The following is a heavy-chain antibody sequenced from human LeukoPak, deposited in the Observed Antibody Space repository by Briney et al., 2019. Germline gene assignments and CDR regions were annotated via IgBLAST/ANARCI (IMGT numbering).Heavy chain of an antibody. J-gene: IGHJ3*02. V-gene: IGHV4-39*01. D-gene: IGHD3-3*01. CDR2: IYYSGST. Sequence: PSETLSLTCTVSGDSISSNSYYWGWIRQPPGQGLEWIGSIYYSGSTYYNPSLKSRATISLDTSKNQFSLKLSSVTAADTAVYYCARQATIFGGIDAFDIWGQGTMVTVSS. CDR3: ARQATIFGGIDAFDI. CDR1: GDSISSNSYY.